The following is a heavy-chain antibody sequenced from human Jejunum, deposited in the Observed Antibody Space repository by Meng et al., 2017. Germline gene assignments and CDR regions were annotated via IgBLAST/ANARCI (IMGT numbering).Heavy chain of an antibody. CDR2: IHQSGIT. Sequence: QVQLQESGPGLVKPSQTLSLACTVSGDSVTSGSYHWSWIRQPPGKGLEWIGYIHQSGITYYNPSLRSRLLISIDTSKRQLSLTLNSVTAADTALYYCAKIQSSPHFFNYWGQGTLVTVSS. CDR1: GDSVTSGSYH. J-gene: IGHJ4*02. CDR3: AKIQSSPHFFNY. V-gene: IGHV4-30-4*01. D-gene: IGHD6-6*01.